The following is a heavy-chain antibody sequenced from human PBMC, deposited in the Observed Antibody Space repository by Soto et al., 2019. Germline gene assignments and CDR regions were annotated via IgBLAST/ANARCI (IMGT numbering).Heavy chain of an antibody. CDR3: ARDSTRITIFGVAYNWFDP. D-gene: IGHD3-3*01. Sequence: QVQLVQSGAEVKKPGASVKVSCKASGYTFTSYDINWVRQATGQGLEWMGWMNPNSGNTGYAQKFQGRVTMTRNTSIRTAYMELSSLRSEDTAVYYCARDSTRITIFGVAYNWFDPWGQGTLVTVSS. J-gene: IGHJ5*02. CDR2: MNPNSGNT. CDR1: GYTFTSYD. V-gene: IGHV1-8*01.